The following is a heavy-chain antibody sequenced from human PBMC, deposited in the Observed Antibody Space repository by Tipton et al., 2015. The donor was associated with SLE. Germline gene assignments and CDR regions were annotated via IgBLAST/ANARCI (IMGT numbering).Heavy chain of an antibody. CDR2: MFRSGST. Sequence: TLSLTCTVSGGSIRSGNHYWSWIRQPAGKGLEWIGRMFRSGSTNYNPSLKSRVTISLDRSKNQFSLNLYSATAADTAVYYCATGYGDDDFYYYYYMDVWGKGITVTVSS. D-gene: IGHD4-17*01. V-gene: IGHV4-61*02. J-gene: IGHJ6*03. CDR3: ATGYGDDDFYYYYYMDV. CDR1: GGSIRSGNHY.